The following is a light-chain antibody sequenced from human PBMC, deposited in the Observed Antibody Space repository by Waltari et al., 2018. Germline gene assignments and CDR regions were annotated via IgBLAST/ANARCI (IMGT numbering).Light chain of an antibody. J-gene: IGLJ2*01. CDR3: LMYMGSGIWV. Sequence: QTVVTQEPSLSVSPGGTVTLTCALSSGSISSTSYVSWYRQTPGQAPPTLIYKINGRSAGGPDRFSGSFLGNKAALTITGAQADDESDYYCLMYMGSGIWVFGGGTKVTVL. V-gene: IGLV8-61*01. CDR2: KIN. CDR1: SGSISSTSY.